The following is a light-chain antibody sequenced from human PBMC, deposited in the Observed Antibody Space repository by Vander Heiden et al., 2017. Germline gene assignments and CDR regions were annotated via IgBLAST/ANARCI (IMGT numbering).Light chain of an antibody. CDR2: NDS. CDR3: QSADSSGTYV. V-gene: IGLV3-25*03. Sequence: SYALPHTPSGSVPPGQTARITCSGDALPKQYAYWYQQEPGQAPVLVIYNDSERPSGIPERFSGSSSGTTVTLTISGVQAEDEADYYCQSADSSGTYVFGTGTKVTVL. CDR1: ALPKQY. J-gene: IGLJ1*01.